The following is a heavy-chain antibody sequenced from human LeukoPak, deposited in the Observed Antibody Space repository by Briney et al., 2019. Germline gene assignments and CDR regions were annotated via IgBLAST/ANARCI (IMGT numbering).Heavy chain of an antibody. CDR3: ARDVYRAFDI. V-gene: IGHV4-59*01. CDR1: GGSISSYY. J-gene: IGHJ3*02. Sequence: SETPSLTCTVSGGSISSYYWSWIRQPPGKGLEWIGYISYSGSTNYHPSLKSRVTISVETSKNLFSLKLTSVTAADTAVYYCARDVYRAFDIWGQGTMVTVSS. D-gene: IGHD4-11*01. CDR2: ISYSGST.